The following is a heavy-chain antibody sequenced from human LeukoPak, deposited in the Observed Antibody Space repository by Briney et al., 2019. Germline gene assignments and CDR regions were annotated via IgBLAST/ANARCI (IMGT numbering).Heavy chain of an antibody. Sequence: KPSETLSLTCAVYGGSFSGYYWSCIRQPPGKGREWIGEINHSGSTNYNPSLKSRVTISVDTSKNQFSLKLSSVTAADTAVYYCARARRRSNWFDPWGQGTLVTVSS. J-gene: IGHJ5*02. V-gene: IGHV4-34*01. CDR3: ARARRRSNWFDP. D-gene: IGHD6-6*01. CDR2: INHSGST. CDR1: GGSFSGYY.